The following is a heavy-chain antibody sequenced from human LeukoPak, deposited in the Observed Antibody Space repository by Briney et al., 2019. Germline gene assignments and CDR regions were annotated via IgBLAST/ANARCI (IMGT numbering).Heavy chain of an antibody. V-gene: IGHV3-7*01. CDR1: GFTFSNYW. J-gene: IGHJ4*02. Sequence: GESLRLSCAASGFTFSNYWMRWVREAPGKGGEWVANIKREGSDNYYVGSVGGRFTISRDNANTSLYLQMSSLRAEDTAIYYCARALYNRGWYPDYFDSWGPGTLVTVSA. D-gene: IGHD6-19*01. CDR2: IKREGSDN. CDR3: ARALYNRGWYPDYFDS.